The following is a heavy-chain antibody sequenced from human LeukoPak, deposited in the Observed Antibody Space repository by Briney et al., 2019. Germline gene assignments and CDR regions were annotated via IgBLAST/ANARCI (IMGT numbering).Heavy chain of an antibody. D-gene: IGHD3-22*01. J-gene: IGHJ5*02. V-gene: IGHV4-59*01. CDR3: ARVTYYYDSSGRTNWFDP. CDR1: GGSISSYY. CDR2: IYYSGST. Sequence: SETLSLTCTASGGSISSYYWSWIRQPPGKGLEWVGYIYYSGSTNYNPSLKSRLTISVDTSKNQFSLKLSSVTAADTAVYYCARVTYYYDSSGRTNWFDPWGQGTLVTVSS.